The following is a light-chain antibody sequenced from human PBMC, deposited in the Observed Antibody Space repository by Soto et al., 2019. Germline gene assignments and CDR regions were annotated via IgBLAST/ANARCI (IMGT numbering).Light chain of an antibody. J-gene: IGLJ3*02. CDR1: SSNIGSNT. CDR2: LND. CDR3: SVWDDSLNGVV. Sequence: QSVMTQSPSASGTPGQRVTISCSGSSSNIGSNTVNWYQQFPGTAPKVLIYLNDQRPSGVPDRFSGSKSGTSASLAISGLQSEDEADYYCSVWDDSLNGVVFGGGTKLTVL. V-gene: IGLV1-44*01.